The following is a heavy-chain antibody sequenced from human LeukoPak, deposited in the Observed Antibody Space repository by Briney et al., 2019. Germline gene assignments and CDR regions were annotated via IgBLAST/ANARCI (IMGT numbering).Heavy chain of an antibody. CDR2: ISYDGSNK. Sequence: GRSLRLSCAASGFTFSSYAMHWVRQAPGKGLEWVAVISYDGSNKYYADSVKGRFTISRDNSKNTLYLQMNSLRAEDTAVYYCARDTRYFDWISLFDYWGQGTLVTVSS. CDR1: GFTFSSYA. CDR3: ARDTRYFDWISLFDY. V-gene: IGHV3-30-3*01. D-gene: IGHD3-9*01. J-gene: IGHJ4*02.